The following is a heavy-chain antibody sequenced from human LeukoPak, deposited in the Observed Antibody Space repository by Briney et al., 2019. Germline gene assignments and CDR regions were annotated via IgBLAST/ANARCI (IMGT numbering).Heavy chain of an antibody. CDR3: ARPPNYDSSGYYYDY. CDR1: GYTFTSYG. D-gene: IGHD3-22*01. Sequence: ASVKVSCKSSGYTFTSYGISWVRQAPGQGLEWMGWISAYNGNTNYAQKLQGRVTMTTDTSTSTAYMELRSLRSEDTAVYYCARPPNYDSSGYYYDYWGQGTLVTVSS. CDR2: ISAYNGNT. V-gene: IGHV1-18*01. J-gene: IGHJ4*02.